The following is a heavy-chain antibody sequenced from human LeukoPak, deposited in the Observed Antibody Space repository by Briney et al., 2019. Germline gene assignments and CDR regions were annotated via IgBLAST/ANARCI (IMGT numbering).Heavy chain of an antibody. CDR1: RFTFSSYG. J-gene: IGHJ4*02. CDR2: ISYDGNNR. D-gene: IGHD5-24*01. CDR3: ARLRGYNFDY. V-gene: IGHV3-30*03. Sequence: GGSLRLSCAASRFTFSSYGMHWVRQAPGKGLEWVAVISYDGNNRYYADSVTGRFTISRYNSKNTLYLQMNSLRAEDTAVYYCARLRGYNFDYWGQVTLVTVSS.